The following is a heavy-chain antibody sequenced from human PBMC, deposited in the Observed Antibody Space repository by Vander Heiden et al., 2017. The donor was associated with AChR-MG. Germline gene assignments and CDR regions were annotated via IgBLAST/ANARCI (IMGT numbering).Heavy chain of an antibody. Sequence: QVQLVESGGGVVQPGRSLRLSCAASGFTFRSYGIHWVRQAPGKGLEWVAVMSYDGRNKYYADSVKGRFTISRDTSKNTLFLQMNSLRAEDTAVYYCARDFPKDVYYRGAFDIWGQGTMVTVSS. CDR1: GFTFRSYG. J-gene: IGHJ3*02. V-gene: IGHV3-30*04. CDR3: ARDFPKDVYYRGAFDI. D-gene: IGHD3-10*01. CDR2: MSYDGRNK.